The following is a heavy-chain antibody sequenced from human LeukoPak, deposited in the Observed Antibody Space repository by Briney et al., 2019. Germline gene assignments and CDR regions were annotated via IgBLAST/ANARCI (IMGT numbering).Heavy chain of an antibody. Sequence: GGSLRLSCAASGFTFSSCGMTWVRQAPGKGLEWVSSISGSDDGTYYADSVKGWFTISRDNSKNTLYVQVNSLGTEDTAAYYCAKGSYYDSSGSFYFDYWGQGTLVTVSS. CDR3: AKGSYYDSSGSFYFDY. J-gene: IGHJ4*02. V-gene: IGHV3-23*01. D-gene: IGHD3-22*01. CDR2: ISGSDDGT. CDR1: GFTFSSCG.